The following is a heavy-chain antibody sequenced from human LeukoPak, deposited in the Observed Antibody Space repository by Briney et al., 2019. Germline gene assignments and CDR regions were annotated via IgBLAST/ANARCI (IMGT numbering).Heavy chain of an antibody. CDR1: GGSISSGGYY. D-gene: IGHD4-17*01. V-gene: IGHV4-31*03. CDR2: IYYSGST. CDR3: ARKPYGDHFDY. Sequence: SQTLSLTCTVSGGSISSGGYYWSWIRQHPGKGLEWIGYIYYSGSTYYSPSLKSRVTISVDTSKNQFSLKLSSVTAADTAVYYCARKPYGDHFDYWGQGTLVTVSS. J-gene: IGHJ4*02.